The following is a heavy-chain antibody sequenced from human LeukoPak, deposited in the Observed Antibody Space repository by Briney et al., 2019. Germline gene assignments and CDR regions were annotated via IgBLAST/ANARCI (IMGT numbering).Heavy chain of an antibody. V-gene: IGHV4-59*01. CDR2: IYYSGST. D-gene: IGHD3-10*01. Sequence: KPSETLSLTCTVSGGSISSYYWSWIRQPPGKGLEWIGYIYYSGSTNYNPSLKSRVTISVDTSKNQFSLKLSSVPAADTAVYYCARDLWFGEYYYYGMDVWGKGTTVTVSS. CDR1: GGSISSYY. J-gene: IGHJ6*04. CDR3: ARDLWFGEYYYYGMDV.